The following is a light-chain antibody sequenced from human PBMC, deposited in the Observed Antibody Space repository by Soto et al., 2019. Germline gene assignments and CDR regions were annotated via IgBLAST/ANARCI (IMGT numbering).Light chain of an antibody. V-gene: IGLV2-14*01. CDR2: DVN. J-gene: IGLJ1*01. CDR3: SSHTSASTLCV. CDR1: SSDVGGFNY. Sequence: QSALTQPASVSGSPGQSITISCTGTSSDVGGFNYVSWYQQHPGKAPKLVIYDVNNRPSGVSYRFSGSKSGNTASLTISGLQAEDEADYYCSSHTSASTLCVFGTGTKVTVL.